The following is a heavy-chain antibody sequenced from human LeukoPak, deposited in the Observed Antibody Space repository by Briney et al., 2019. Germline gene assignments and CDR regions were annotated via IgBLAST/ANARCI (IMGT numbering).Heavy chain of an antibody. D-gene: IGHD4-17*01. CDR2: IRSKAYGGTT. CDR1: GFTFGDYA. Sequence: GGSLRLSCTASGFTFGDYAMSRVRQAPGKGLEWVGFIRSKAYGGTTEYAASVKGRFTISRDDSKSIAYLQMNSLKTEDTAVYYCTRWETTVTRGAFDIWGQGTMVTVSS. V-gene: IGHV3-49*04. CDR3: TRWETTVTRGAFDI. J-gene: IGHJ3*02.